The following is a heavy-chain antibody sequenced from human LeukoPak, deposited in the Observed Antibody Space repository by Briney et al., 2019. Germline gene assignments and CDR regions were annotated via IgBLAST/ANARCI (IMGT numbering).Heavy chain of an antibody. CDR3: ARHGTAMGNY. CDR2: IYYSGST. J-gene: IGHJ4*02. CDR1: GGSISSHY. V-gene: IGHV4-59*08. Sequence: PSETLSLTCTVSGGSISSHYWSWIRQPPGKGLEWIGYIYYSGSTNYNPSLKSRVTISVDTSKNQFSLKLSSVTAADTAVYYCARHGTAMGNYWGQGTLVTVSS. D-gene: IGHD5-18*01.